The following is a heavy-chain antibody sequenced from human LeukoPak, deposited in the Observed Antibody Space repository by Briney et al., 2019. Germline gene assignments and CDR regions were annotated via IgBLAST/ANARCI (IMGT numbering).Heavy chain of an antibody. V-gene: IGHV4-34*12. D-gene: IGHD3-10*01. J-gene: IGHJ3*02. Sequence: SETLSLTCAVYGGSFSGYYWSWIRQPPGKGLEWIGEIIHSGSTNYNPSLKSRVTISVDTSKNQFSLKLSSVTAADTAVYYCARWGEASPLRVHAFDIWGQGTMVTVSS. CDR1: GGSFSGYY. CDR3: ARWGEASPLRVHAFDI. CDR2: IIHSGST.